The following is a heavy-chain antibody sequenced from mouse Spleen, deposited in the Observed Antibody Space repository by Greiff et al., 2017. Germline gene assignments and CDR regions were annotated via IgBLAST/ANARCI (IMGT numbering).Heavy chain of an antibody. CDR1: GFNIKNTY. J-gene: IGHJ4*01. Sequence: EVQGVESVAELVRPGASVKLSCTASGFNIKNTYMHWVKQRPEQGLEWIGRIDPANGNTKYAPKFQGKATITADTSSNTAYLQLSSLTSEDTAIYYCATPHYGSSYDYYAMDYWGQGTSVTVSS. D-gene: IGHD1-1*01. CDR2: IDPANGNT. CDR3: ATPHYGSSYDYYAMDY. V-gene: IGHV14-3*01.